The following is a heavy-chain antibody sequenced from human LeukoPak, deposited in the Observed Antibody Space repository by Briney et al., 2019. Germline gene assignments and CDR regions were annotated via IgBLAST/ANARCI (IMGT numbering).Heavy chain of an antibody. V-gene: IGHV3-74*01. D-gene: IGHD3-10*01. Sequence: GGSLRLSCAASGFSFSSRWMHWVRQAPGKGLVWVSRINSDGIITTYADPVRGRFTISRDNAKNTLYLQMNSLRDEDTAVYYCVRDLGPGDYWGQGTLVTVSA. J-gene: IGHJ4*02. CDR3: VRDLGPGDY. CDR1: GFSFSSRW. CDR2: INSDGIIT.